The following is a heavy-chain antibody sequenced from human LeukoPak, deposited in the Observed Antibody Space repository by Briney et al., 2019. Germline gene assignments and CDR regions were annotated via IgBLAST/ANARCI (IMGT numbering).Heavy chain of an antibody. CDR2: INHSGST. CDR3: ARGRSYCSSTSCYSSMDV. D-gene: IGHD2-2*02. V-gene: IGHV4-34*01. Sequence: SETLSLTCAVYGESFSGYYWSGVRQPPGKGLEGSGEINHSGSTNYNPSLKSRVTISVDTSKNQFSLKLSSVTAADTAVYYCARGRSYCSSTSCYSSMDVWGQGTTVTVSS. J-gene: IGHJ6*02. CDR1: GESFSGYY.